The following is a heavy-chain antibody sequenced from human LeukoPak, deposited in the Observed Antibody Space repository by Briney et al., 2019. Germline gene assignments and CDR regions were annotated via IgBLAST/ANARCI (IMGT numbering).Heavy chain of an antibody. J-gene: IGHJ4*02. V-gene: IGHV4-59*01. CDR3: ARWNEGLDY. D-gene: IGHD1-1*01. CDR1: GGFISGYY. CDR2: IFNSEIT. Sequence: SETLSLTCTVSGGFISGYYWSWMRQPPGKGLEWIGYIFNSEITDYNPSHESRVSISEDTSRNLLSLKLSSVTAADTAVYYCARWNEGLDYWGQGTLVTVSS.